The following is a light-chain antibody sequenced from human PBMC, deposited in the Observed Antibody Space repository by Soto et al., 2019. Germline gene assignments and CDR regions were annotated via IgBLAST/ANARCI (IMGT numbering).Light chain of an antibody. CDR2: GAS. CDR3: QQYGSSPMYT. J-gene: IGKJ2*01. Sequence: EIVLTQSPGTLSLSPGERATLSCRVSQSVSSSYLAWYQQKPGQAPRLLIYGASSSATGIPDRFSGSGSGTDFTLTISRLEPEDFAVYYCQQYGSSPMYTFGQGTKLEIK. CDR1: QSVSSSY. V-gene: IGKV3-20*01.